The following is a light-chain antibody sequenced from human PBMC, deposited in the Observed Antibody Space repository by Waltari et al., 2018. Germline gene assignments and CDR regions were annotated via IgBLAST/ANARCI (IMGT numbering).Light chain of an antibody. V-gene: IGLV2-8*01. CDR2: DVH. J-gene: IGLJ2*01. Sequence: QSSLTQPPSASGSPGQSVTISCTGTSTDVGRYMYFSLYQLLPGKAPKLLIYDVHNRPSGVPDRFSGSKSGNTASLTVSGLQAEDEGDYYCNSYGGSGNVLFGGGTKLTVL. CDR1: STDVGRYMY. CDR3: NSYGGSGNVL.